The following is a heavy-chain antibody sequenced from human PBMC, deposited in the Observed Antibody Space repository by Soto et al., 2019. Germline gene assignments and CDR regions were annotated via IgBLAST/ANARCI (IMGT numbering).Heavy chain of an antibody. J-gene: IGHJ3*02. Sequence: SETLALTCTVSGGSISTYYWSWIRQPPGKGLEWIGYIYYSGSTNYNPSLRSRVTISLDTSKNQFSLNLSSVTAADTAVYYCASRNAFDIWGQGTTVTVSS. V-gene: IGHV4-59*08. CDR1: GGSISTYY. CDR3: ASRNAFDI. CDR2: IYYSGST.